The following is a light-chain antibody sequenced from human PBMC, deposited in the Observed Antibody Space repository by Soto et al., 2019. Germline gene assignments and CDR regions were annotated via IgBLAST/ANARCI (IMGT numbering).Light chain of an antibody. CDR2: DAS. Sequence: EMTQSPSSLSASVGDTVTITCRASQDITIDVAWYQQKPGKPPSLLISDASTLHSGVPSRFSGSGYATDFTLTISNLQPEDVATYSCHQYNSFPPTFGGGTKVDVK. CDR3: HQYNSFPPT. CDR1: QDITID. J-gene: IGKJ4*01. V-gene: IGKV1-27*01.